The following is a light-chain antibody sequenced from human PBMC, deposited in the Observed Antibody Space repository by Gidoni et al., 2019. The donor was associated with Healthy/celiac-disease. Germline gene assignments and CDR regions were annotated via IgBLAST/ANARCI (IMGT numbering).Light chain of an antibody. Sequence: SSELTQPPSVSVSPGQTARITCSGDALPKQYAYWYQQKPGPAPVLVIDKDSERPSGIPERFSGSSSGTTVTLTISGVQAEDEADYYCQSADSSGTYYVFGTGTKVTVL. CDR1: ALPKQY. J-gene: IGLJ1*01. V-gene: IGLV3-25*03. CDR3: QSADSSGTYYV. CDR2: KDS.